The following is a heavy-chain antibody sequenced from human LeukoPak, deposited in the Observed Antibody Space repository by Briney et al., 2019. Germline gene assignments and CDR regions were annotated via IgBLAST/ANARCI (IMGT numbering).Heavy chain of an antibody. CDR2: IYHSGST. CDR1: GGSISSGGYY. J-gene: IGHJ4*02. Sequence: PSETLSLTCTVSGGSISSGGYYWSWIRQPPGKGLEWIGYIYHSGSTYYNPSLKSRVTISVDRSKNQFSLKLSSVTAADTAVYYCASSFTPAPIVVVPAAIGYWGQGTLVTVSS. D-gene: IGHD2-2*02. V-gene: IGHV4-30-2*01. CDR3: ASSFTPAPIVVVPAAIGY.